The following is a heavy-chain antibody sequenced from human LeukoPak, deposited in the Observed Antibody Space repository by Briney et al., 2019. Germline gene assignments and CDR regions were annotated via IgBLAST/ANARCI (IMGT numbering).Heavy chain of an antibody. CDR1: GFTFSSYS. J-gene: IGHJ5*02. CDR3: ARFMRRASFSGGSPGGDNWFDP. D-gene: IGHD3-16*01. Sequence: GGSLRLSCAASGFTFSSYSMNWVRQAPGKGLEWVSSISSSSSYIYYADSVKGRFTISRDNAKNSLYLQMNSLRAEDTAVYYCARFMRRASFSGGSPGGDNWFDPWGQGTLVTVSS. V-gene: IGHV3-21*04. CDR2: ISSSSSYI.